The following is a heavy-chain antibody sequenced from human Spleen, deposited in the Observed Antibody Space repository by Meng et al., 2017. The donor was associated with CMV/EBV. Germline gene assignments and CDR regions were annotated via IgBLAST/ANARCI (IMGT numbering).Heavy chain of an antibody. J-gene: IGHJ5*02. V-gene: IGHV4-30-4*01. CDR3: ARYSSSSMPYNWFDP. D-gene: IGHD6-6*01. CDR2: IYYSGNT. Sequence: SETLSLTCTGSGGSISSGNYYWSWIRQPPGKGLEWIGYIYYSGNTYYNPSLKSRVTISVDTSKNQFSLNMRSVTAADTAVYYCARYSSSSMPYNWFDPWGQGTLVTVSS. CDR1: GGSISSGNYY.